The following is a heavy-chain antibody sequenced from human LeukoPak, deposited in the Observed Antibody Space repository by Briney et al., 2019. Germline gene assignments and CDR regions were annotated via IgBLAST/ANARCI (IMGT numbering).Heavy chain of an antibody. CDR1: GGSFSGYY. V-gene: IGHV4-34*01. CDR3: ARHFTLFTGRWLQSRGYYFDY. CDR2: INHSGST. D-gene: IGHD5-24*01. Sequence: PSETLSLTCAVYGGSFSGYYWSWIRQPPGKGLEWIGEINHSGSTNYNPSLKSRVTISVDTSKNQFSLKLSSVTAADTAVYYCARHFTLFTGRWLQSRGYYFDYWGQGTLVTVSS. J-gene: IGHJ4*02.